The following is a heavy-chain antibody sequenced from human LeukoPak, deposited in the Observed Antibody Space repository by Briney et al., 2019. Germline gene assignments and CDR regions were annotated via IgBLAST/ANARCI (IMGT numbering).Heavy chain of an antibody. CDR2: IYSGGST. V-gene: IGHV3-53*01. Sequence: GGSLRLSCAASGFTVSSNYMSWVRQAPGKGLEWVSVIYSGGSTYYADSVKGRFTISRDNSKNTLYLQMNSLRAEDTAVYYCARVNYYDSSGYLVWGQGTLVTVSS. CDR1: GFTVSSNY. CDR3: ARVNYYDSSGYLV. D-gene: IGHD3-22*01. J-gene: IGHJ4*02.